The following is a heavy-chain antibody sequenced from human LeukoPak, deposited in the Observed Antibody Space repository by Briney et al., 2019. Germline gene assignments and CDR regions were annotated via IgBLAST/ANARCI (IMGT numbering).Heavy chain of an antibody. CDR2: SSGSGDSA. CDR1: GFTFSSYA. J-gene: IGHJ4*02. V-gene: IGHV3-23*01. D-gene: IGHD6-13*01. CDR3: AKRATAGGFDS. Sequence: PGGSLRLSCAASGFTFSSYAMSWVRQAPGEGLEWVSASSGSGDSADYADAVKGRFTISRDNSKSTLYLQMTSLRVDDTAVYCAKRATAGGFDSWGQGTLVTVSS.